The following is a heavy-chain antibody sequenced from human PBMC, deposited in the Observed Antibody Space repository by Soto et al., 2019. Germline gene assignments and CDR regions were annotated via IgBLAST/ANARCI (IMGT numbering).Heavy chain of an antibody. CDR2: IIPIFGTA. CDR3: ARDSRGRVGALDYFDY. J-gene: IGHJ4*02. D-gene: IGHD1-26*01. V-gene: IGHV1-69*06. Sequence: VKVSCKASGGTFSSYAISWVRQAPGQGLEWMGGIIPIFGTANYAQKFQGRVTITADKSTSTAYMELSSLRSEDTAVYYCARDSRGRVGALDYFDYWGQGTLVTVSS. CDR1: GGTFSSYA.